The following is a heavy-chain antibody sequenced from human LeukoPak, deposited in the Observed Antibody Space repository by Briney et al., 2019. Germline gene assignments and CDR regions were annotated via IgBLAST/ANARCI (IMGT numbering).Heavy chain of an antibody. Sequence: GGSLRLSCAASGSTFSDYYMSWIRLAPGKGLEWVSYISRSSSYTNYADSVKGRFTISRDNAKNSLYLQMNSLRAEDTAVYYCARESHDSGPVEMATIDYFDYWGQGTLVTVSS. CDR2: ISRSSSYT. CDR1: GSTFSDYY. CDR3: ARESHDSGPVEMATIDYFDY. V-gene: IGHV3-11*05. J-gene: IGHJ4*02. D-gene: IGHD5-24*01.